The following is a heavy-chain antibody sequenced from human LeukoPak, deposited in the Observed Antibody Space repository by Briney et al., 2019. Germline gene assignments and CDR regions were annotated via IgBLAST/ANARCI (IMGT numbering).Heavy chain of an antibody. D-gene: IGHD2-2*01. CDR2: INTYTGNP. J-gene: IGHJ5*02. CDR1: GYTFTSYA. CDR3: ARDRKGRIVVVPAAQPSYNWFDP. Sequence: GASVKVSCTASGYTFTSYAMNWVRQAPGQGLEWMGWINTYTGNPTYAQGFTGRFVFSLDTSVSTAYLQISSLKAEDTAVYYCARDRKGRIVVVPAAQPSYNWFDPWGQGTLVTVSS. V-gene: IGHV7-4-1*02.